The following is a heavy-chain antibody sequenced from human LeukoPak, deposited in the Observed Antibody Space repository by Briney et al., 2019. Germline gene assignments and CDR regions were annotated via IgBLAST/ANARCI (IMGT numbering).Heavy chain of an antibody. D-gene: IGHD2-2*01. CDR1: GFTFSSYS. J-gene: IGHJ4*02. Sequence: GGSLRLSCAASGFTFSSYSMNWVRQAPGKGLEWVSSISSSSSYIYYADSVKGRFTISRDNSKNTLYLQMNSLRAEDTAVYYCAKDRTQDIVVVPAARRYGYFDYWGQGTLVTVSS. CDR3: AKDRTQDIVVVPAARRYGYFDY. V-gene: IGHV3-21*01. CDR2: ISSSSSYI.